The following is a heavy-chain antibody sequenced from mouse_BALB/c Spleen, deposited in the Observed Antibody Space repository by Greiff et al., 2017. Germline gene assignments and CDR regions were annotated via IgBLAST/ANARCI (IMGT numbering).Heavy chain of an antibody. V-gene: IGHV14-3*02. Sequence: VQLKESGAELVKPGASVKLSCTASGFNIKDTYMHWVKQRPEQGLEWIGRIDPANGNTKYDPKFQGKATITADTSSNTAYLQLSSLTSEDTAVYYCARSGRGYYAMDYWGQGTSVTVSS. CDR3: ARSGRGYYAMDY. J-gene: IGHJ4*01. CDR1: GFNIKDTY. CDR2: IDPANGNT. D-gene: IGHD3-2*02.